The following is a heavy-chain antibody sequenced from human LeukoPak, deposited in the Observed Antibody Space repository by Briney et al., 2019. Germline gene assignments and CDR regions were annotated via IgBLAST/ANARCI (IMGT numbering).Heavy chain of an antibody. CDR3: AREDTAMVSDYMDV. V-gene: IGHV4-38-2*02. CDR2: IYHSGST. Sequence: SETLSLTCTVSGYSISSGYYWGWIRQPPGKGLEWIGSIYHSGSTYYNPSLKSRVTISVDTSKNQFSLKLSSVTAADTAVYYCAREDTAMVSDYMDVWGKGTTVTVSS. D-gene: IGHD5-18*01. CDR1: GYSISSGYY. J-gene: IGHJ6*03.